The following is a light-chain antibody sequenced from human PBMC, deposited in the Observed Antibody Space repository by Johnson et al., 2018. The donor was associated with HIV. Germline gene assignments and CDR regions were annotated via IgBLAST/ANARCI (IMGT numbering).Light chain of an antibody. Sequence: QSALTQSPSASGTPGQRVTISCSGSSSNIGSNTVNWYQQLPGTAPKLLIYSNNQRPSGVPDRFSGSKSGTSASLAISGLQPEDEADYYCAAWDDSLNGYVFGTGTKVTVL. CDR1: SSNIGSNT. CDR3: AAWDDSLNGYV. V-gene: IGLV1-44*01. J-gene: IGLJ1*01. CDR2: SNN.